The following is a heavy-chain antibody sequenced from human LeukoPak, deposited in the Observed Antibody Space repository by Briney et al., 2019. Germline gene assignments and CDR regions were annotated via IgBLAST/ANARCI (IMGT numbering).Heavy chain of an antibody. V-gene: IGHV4-59*08. CDR2: VYQTGDT. J-gene: IGHJ4*02. CDR3: ARGKNYVGSGDY. D-gene: IGHD3-10*01. CDR1: GGSMNNYY. Sequence: SETLSLTCTVSGGSMNNYYWSWFRRPPGKGLEWIAYVYQTGDTRYNPSLKSRVSISLDTSKNQFSLKVSSVTATDTAVYYCARGKNYVGSGDYWGQGILVTVSS.